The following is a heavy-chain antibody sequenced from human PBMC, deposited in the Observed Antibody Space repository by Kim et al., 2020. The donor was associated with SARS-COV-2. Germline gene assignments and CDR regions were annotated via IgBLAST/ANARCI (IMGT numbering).Heavy chain of an antibody. Sequence: SETLSLTCTVSGGSISSSSYYWGWIRQPPGKGLEWIGSIYYSGSTYYNPSLKSRVTISVDTSKNQFSLKLSSVTAADTAVYYCARQGGWFGVLQNWFDPWGQGTLVTVSS. J-gene: IGHJ5*02. CDR2: IYYSGST. CDR1: GGSISSSSYY. CDR3: ARQGGWFGVLQNWFDP. V-gene: IGHV4-39*01. D-gene: IGHD3-10*01.